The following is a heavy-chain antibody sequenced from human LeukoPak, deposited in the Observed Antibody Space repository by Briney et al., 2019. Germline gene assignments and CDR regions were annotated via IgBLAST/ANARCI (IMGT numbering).Heavy chain of an antibody. V-gene: IGHV3-23*01. CDR2: ITGTGGK. D-gene: IGHD2-15*01. Sequence: GGSLRLSCAASGFTFSSYSMNWVRQAPGKGLEWVSIITGTGGKYYGDSVKGRFVLSRDNSKNTVYMQMSSLRAEDTATYYCAKDYCRDGNCPFPFLDSWGQGTQVTVSS. J-gene: IGHJ4*02. CDR1: GFTFSSYS. CDR3: AKDYCRDGNCPFPFLDS.